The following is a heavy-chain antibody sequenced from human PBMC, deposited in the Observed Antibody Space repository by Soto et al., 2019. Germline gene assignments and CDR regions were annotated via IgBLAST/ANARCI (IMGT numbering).Heavy chain of an antibody. CDR1: GFSLTTSGVG. Sequence: QITLNESGPTPVKPRQTLTLTCTFSGFSLTTSGVGVGWIRQSPGKAPEWLALIYWDDDKRYSPSLKSRLTITKQTSKNQVVLTMAALDPADTATYYCAHRVLRTVFGMVTTTAIYFDFWGQGTPVAVSS. CDR3: AHRVLRTVFGMVTTTAIYFDF. D-gene: IGHD3-3*01. J-gene: IGHJ4*02. V-gene: IGHV2-5*02. CDR2: IYWDDDK.